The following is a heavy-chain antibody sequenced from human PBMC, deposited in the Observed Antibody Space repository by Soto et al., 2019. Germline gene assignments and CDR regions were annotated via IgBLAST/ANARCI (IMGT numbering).Heavy chain of an antibody. CDR3: ARNIRGVIIHYYYGMDV. J-gene: IGHJ6*02. CDR1: GGTFSSYA. V-gene: IGHV1-69*13. Sequence: GASVNVSCKASGGTFSSYAISWVRQAPGQGLEWMGGIIPIFGTANYAQKFQGRVTITADESTSTAYMELSSLRSEDTAVYCCARNIRGVIIHYYYGMDVWGQGTTVTVSS. D-gene: IGHD3-10*01. CDR2: IIPIFGTA.